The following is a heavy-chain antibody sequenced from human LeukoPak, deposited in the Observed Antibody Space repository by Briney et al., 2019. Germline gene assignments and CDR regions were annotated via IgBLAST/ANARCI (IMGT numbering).Heavy chain of an antibody. V-gene: IGHV4-59*01. D-gene: IGHD6-6*01. Sequence: SETLSLTCTVSGGSISSYYWSWIRQPPGEGLEWIGYIYYSGSTNYNPSLKSRVAISVDTSKNQFSLKLSSVTAADTAVYYCARVGSSSDRFDYWGQGTLVTVSS. CDR3: ARVGSSSDRFDY. J-gene: IGHJ4*02. CDR1: GGSISSYY. CDR2: IYYSGST.